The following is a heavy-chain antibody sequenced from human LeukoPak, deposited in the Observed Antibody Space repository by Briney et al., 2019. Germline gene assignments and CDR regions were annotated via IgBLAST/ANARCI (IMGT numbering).Heavy chain of an antibody. D-gene: IGHD6-19*01. Sequence: GGSLRLSCAASGFTFSSYAMSWVRQAPGKGLEWVSGISGSGDSTYYADSVKGRFTISRDNSKNTLYLQMNSLRAEDTAVYYCAKHTQWPGKNYFDYWGQGTLVTVSS. CDR2: ISGSGDST. J-gene: IGHJ4*02. CDR3: AKHTQWPGKNYFDY. V-gene: IGHV3-23*01. CDR1: GFTFSSYA.